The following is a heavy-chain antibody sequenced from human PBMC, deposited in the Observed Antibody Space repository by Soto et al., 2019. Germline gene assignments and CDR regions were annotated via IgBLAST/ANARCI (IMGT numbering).Heavy chain of an antibody. CDR1: GYTFTSYG. D-gene: IGHD2-2*01. CDR2: IIPIFGTA. Sequence: SVKVSCKASGYTFTSYGISWVRQAPGQGLEWMGGIIPIFGTANYAQKFQGRVTITADESTSTAYMELSSLRSEDTAVYYCARGDCISTSCYGMSYYYYGMDVWGQGTTVTVSS. CDR3: ARGDCISTSCYGMSYYYYGMDV. V-gene: IGHV1-69*13. J-gene: IGHJ6*02.